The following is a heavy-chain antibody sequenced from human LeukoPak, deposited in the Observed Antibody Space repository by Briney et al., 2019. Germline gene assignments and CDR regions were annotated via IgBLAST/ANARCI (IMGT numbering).Heavy chain of an antibody. CDR3: ARPRNYYDNGGYYNWFDS. D-gene: IGHD3-22*01. CDR1: GYTFTSSG. J-gene: IGHJ5*01. CDR2: ISVNNGNA. Sequence: ASLKVSCKASGYTFTSSGISWVRQAPGQGLEWMGWISVNNGNAKYAQKFQGGVTMTTDTSTTTAYMELRSLRSDDTAVYFCARPRNYYDNGGYYNWFDSWGQGTLVTVSS. V-gene: IGHV1-18*01.